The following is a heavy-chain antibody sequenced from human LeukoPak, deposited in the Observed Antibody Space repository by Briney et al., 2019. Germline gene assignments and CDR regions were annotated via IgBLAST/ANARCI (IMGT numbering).Heavy chain of an antibody. J-gene: IGHJ6*02. Sequence: PGGSLRLSCAASGFTFSSYDMHWVRQATGKGPEWVSTISTAGDTYYPGSVKGRLTISRENAKNSLYLQMNSLRAGDSAVYYCARGRYCSSASCYTARSYYYGMDVWGQGTTVTVSS. V-gene: IGHV3-13*01. CDR3: ARGRYCSSASCYTARSYYYGMDV. CDR2: ISTAGDT. D-gene: IGHD2-2*02. CDR1: GFTFSSYD.